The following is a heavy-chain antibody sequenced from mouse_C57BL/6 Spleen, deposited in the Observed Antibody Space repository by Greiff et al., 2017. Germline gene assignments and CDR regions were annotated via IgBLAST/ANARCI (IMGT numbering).Heavy chain of an antibody. CDR1: GFTFSSYG. D-gene: IGHD4-1*01. J-gene: IGHJ2*01. CDR3: ARRGSGTGDY. CDR2: ISSGGSYT. V-gene: IGHV5-6*01. Sequence: EVHLVESGGDLVKPGGSLKLSCAASGFTFSSYGMSWVRQTPDKRLEWVATISSGGSYTYYPDSVKGRFTISRDNAENTLYLQLSSLKSEDTAMYDCARRGSGTGDYWGQGTTLTVSS.